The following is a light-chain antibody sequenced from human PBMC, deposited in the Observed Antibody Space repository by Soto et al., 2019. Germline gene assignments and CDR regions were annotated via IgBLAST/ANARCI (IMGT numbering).Light chain of an antibody. CDR2: GAF. CDR3: QQRNIWPPVT. Sequence: LTQSPGTVSLGRMARSTLSCRASPSVTNFLAFYQQKPGQAPRLLIYGAFNRATGIPARFSGSGSGTDFTLTISSLEPEDSAIYYCQQRNIWPPVTFGQGTRLEIK. J-gene: IGKJ5*01. V-gene: IGKV3-11*01. CDR1: PSVTNF.